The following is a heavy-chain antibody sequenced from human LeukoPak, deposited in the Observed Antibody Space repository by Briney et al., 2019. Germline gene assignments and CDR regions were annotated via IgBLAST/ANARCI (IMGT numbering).Heavy chain of an antibody. CDR1: GYIFTNYA. Sequence: ASVKVSCKASGYIFTNYAMHWVRQAPGQWLEWMGWINGGNGNTKYSQEFQGRVTITRDTSASTAYMEVSSLRSEDMAVYYCARARYESRIWPKSRYDYYYYMDVWGKGTTVTVSS. V-gene: IGHV1-3*03. J-gene: IGHJ6*03. CDR3: ARARYESRIWPKSRYDYYYYMDV. D-gene: IGHD3-3*01. CDR2: INGGNGNT.